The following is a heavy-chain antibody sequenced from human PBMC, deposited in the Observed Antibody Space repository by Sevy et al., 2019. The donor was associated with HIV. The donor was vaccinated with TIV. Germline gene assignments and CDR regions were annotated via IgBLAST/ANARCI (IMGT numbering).Heavy chain of an antibody. J-gene: IGHJ4*02. CDR2: ISSSSTI. D-gene: IGHD6-6*01. V-gene: IGHV3-48*02. CDR1: GFTFSSYS. CDR3: ARDGGIAARTGGFYFDY. Sequence: GGSLRLSCAASGFTFSSYSMNWVRQAPGKGLEWVSYISSSSTIYYADSVKGRFTISRDNAKNSLYLQMNSLRDEDTAVYYCARDGGIAARTGGFYFDYWGQGTLVTVSS.